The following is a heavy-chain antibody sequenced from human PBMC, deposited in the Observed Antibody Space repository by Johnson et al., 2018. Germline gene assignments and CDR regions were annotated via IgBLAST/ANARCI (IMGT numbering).Heavy chain of an antibody. Sequence: QVQLQESGPGLVKPSETLSLTCTVSGGSISSSSYYWGWIRQPPGKGLEWIGSIYYSGSTYYNPSLKSRVTISVDTSKNQFSLKLSSVTAADTAVYYCARDSNDPTPGAFDIWGQGTMVTVSS. J-gene: IGHJ3*02. CDR1: GGSISSSSYY. CDR2: IYYSGST. D-gene: IGHD1-1*01. V-gene: IGHV4-39*07. CDR3: ARDSNDPTPGAFDI.